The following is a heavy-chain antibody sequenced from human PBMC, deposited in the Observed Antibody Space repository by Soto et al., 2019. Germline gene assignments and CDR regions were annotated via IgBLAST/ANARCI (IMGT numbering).Heavy chain of an antibody. CDR3: AKALSGGHDY. CDR2: ISGSGGST. J-gene: IGHJ4*02. Sequence: EVQLLESGGGLVQPGGSLRLSCAASGFTFSVYAMSWVRQAPGKGLECVSGISGSGGSTSYADSVKGRFTISRDNSKTTLSLQMNSLSAADTAVYYCAKALSGGHDYWGPGTLVTVSS. V-gene: IGHV3-23*01. CDR1: GFTFSVYA.